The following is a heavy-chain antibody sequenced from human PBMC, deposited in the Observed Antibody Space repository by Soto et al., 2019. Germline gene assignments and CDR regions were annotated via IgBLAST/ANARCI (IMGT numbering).Heavy chain of an antibody. D-gene: IGHD5-12*01. Sequence: EVPLVESGGGLVQPGGSLRLSCAASGFTFSSYAMHWVRQAPGKGLEYVSAISSNGGSTDYANSVKGRFTISRDNSKNPLYLQMGSLRAEDMAVYYCARGGRGYEFDYWGQGTLVTVSS. J-gene: IGHJ4*02. V-gene: IGHV3-64*01. CDR1: GFTFSSYA. CDR3: ARGGRGYEFDY. CDR2: ISSNGGST.